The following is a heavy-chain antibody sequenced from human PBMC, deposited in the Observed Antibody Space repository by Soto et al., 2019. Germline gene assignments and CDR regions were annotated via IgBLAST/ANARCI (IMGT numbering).Heavy chain of an antibody. J-gene: IGHJ6*02. D-gene: IGHD2-15*01. CDR1: GGTFSTHA. CDR3: ARGYCSGGNCYSGMAV. CDR2: IIPISGTT. V-gene: IGHV1-69*01. Sequence: QVQLVQSGAEVKKPGSSMKVSCKASGGTFSTHAIIWVRQAPGHGLEWMEGIIPISGTTYYTQEYQGRVTITADAHTSTAFMELSSLKSDDTAVFYCARGYCSGGNCYSGMAVWGQRTIVSVSS.